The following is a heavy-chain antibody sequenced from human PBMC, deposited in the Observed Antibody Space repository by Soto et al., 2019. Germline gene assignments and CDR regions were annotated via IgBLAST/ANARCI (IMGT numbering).Heavy chain of an antibody. Sequence: PVKLSWKASGGTFSRSTMTWVRQAPGHGLEWMGRIIPIFGITTYAQKFQGRVTITADESTSTAYMELSSLRSEDTAVHYCAREDRDRDTGLVPAAIDGMDVWG. CDR2: IIPIFGIT. CDR3: AREDRDRDTGLVPAAIDGMDV. V-gene: IGHV1-69*13. CDR1: GGTFSRST. D-gene: IGHD2-2*01. J-gene: IGHJ6*01.